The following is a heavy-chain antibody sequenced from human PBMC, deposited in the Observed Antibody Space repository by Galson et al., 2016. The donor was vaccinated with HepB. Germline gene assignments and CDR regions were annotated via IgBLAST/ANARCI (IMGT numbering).Heavy chain of an antibody. CDR1: GGSISTYY. J-gene: IGHJ6*02. Sequence: SETPSLTCSLSGGSISTYYWTWIRQAPGRGLEWIGNALYTGSTNYNPSLKSRLTIPIDPSETQFSLKLNSVTAADTAVYYCARDVLYSGSDPALDYHGMDVWGQGTTVTVSS. CDR2: ALYTGST. CDR3: ARDVLYSGSDPALDYHGMDV. D-gene: IGHD5-12*01. V-gene: IGHV4-59*01.